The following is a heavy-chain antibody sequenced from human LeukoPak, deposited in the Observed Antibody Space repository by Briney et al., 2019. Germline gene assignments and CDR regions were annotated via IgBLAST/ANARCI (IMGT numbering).Heavy chain of an antibody. V-gene: IGHV4-30-2*01. CDR2: IYHSGST. CDR3: ARGVDWFGAFDP. CDR1: GGSISSGGYS. D-gene: IGHD3-10*01. Sequence: PSETLSLTCAVSGGSISSGGYSWSWIRQLPGKGLEWIGYIYHSGSTYYNPSLKSRVTISVDRSKNQFSLKLSSVTAADTAVYYCARGVDWFGAFDPWGQGTLVTVSS. J-gene: IGHJ5*02.